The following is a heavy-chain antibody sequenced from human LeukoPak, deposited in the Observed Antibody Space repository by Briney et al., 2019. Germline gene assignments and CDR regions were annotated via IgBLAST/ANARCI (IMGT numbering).Heavy chain of an antibody. CDR2: IYSSGST. V-gene: IGHV4-4*07. CDR3: ARVLGWAAFDY. J-gene: IGHJ4*02. D-gene: IGHD2-15*01. Sequence: SETLSLTCTVSGGSISSFYWSWFRQLAGKGLEWIGRIYSSGSTNYNPSLKSRVTMSVDTSKNQFSLKLSSVTAADTAVYYCARVLGWAAFDYWGQGTLVTVSS. CDR1: GGSISSFY.